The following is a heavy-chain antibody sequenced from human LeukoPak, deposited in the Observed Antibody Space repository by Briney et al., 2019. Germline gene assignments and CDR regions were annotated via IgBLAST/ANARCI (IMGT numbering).Heavy chain of an antibody. D-gene: IGHD5-18*01. CDR1: GFTFSSYA. CDR3: AKDTGYGYGPTIWDY. J-gene: IGHJ4*02. V-gene: IGHV3-23*01. CDR2: ISGSGGST. Sequence: GGSLRLSCAASGFTFSSYAMSWVRQAPGKGLEWVSAISGSGGSTYYADSVKGRFTISRDNSKNTLYLQMNSLRAEDTAVYYCAKDTGYGYGPTIWDYWGQGTLVTVSS.